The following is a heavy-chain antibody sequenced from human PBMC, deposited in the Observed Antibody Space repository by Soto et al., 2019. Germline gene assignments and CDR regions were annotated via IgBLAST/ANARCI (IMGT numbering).Heavy chain of an antibody. D-gene: IGHD3-3*01. CDR1: GFTFSDYY. CDR3: ARAAPLVWSGYHIHY. CDR2: ISSSGSTI. Sequence: GGSLRLSCAASGFTFSDYYMSWIRQAPGKGLEWVSCISSSGSTIYYADSVKGRFTISRDNAKNSLYLQMNSLRAEDTAVYYCARAAPLVWSGYHIHYWGQGTLVTVSS. V-gene: IGHV3-11*01. J-gene: IGHJ4*02.